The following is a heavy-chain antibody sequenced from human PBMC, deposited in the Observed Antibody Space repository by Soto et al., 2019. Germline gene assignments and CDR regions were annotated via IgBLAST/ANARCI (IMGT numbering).Heavy chain of an antibody. V-gene: IGHV3-23*01. D-gene: IGHD3-22*01. CDR3: AREARYDRGVYHYEGIDY. Sequence: EVQLLQSGGGLAQPGGSLTLSCAASGFSFSDYSMNWVRRAPGKGLEWVSAFSAGGDYRHYADSVKGRFTISRDNSKNTLVLQMNSLRAEDTARYYCAREARYDRGVYHYEGIDYWCQGTLVTVSS. CDR1: GFSFSDYS. J-gene: IGHJ4*02. CDR2: FSAGGDYR.